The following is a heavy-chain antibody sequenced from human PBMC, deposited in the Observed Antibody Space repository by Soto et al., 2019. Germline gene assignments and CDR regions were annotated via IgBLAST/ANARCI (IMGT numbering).Heavy chain of an antibody. Sequence: QVQLVQSGAEVKKPGASVKVSCKASGYTFTSYGISWVRQAPGQGLEWMGWISAYNGNTNYAQKLQGRVTMTTDTSMSTADIELTHPRSDDTAVYYLATDLGAYVTDFRGQGTTVSVSS. V-gene: IGHV1-18*01. J-gene: IGHJ6*02. CDR2: ISAYNGNT. CDR3: ATDLGAYVTDF. CDR1: GYTFTSYG.